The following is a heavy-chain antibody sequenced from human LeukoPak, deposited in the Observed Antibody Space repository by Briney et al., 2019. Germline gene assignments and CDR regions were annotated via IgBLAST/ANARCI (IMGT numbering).Heavy chain of an antibody. Sequence: SETLSLTCAVYGGSFSGYYWSWIRQPPGKGLERIGEINHSGSTNYNPSLKSRVTISVDTSKNQFSLKLSSVTAADTAVYYCARESCSGGSCYSSYLFDYWGQGTLVTVSS. J-gene: IGHJ4*02. V-gene: IGHV4-34*01. CDR1: GGSFSGYY. CDR2: INHSGST. D-gene: IGHD2-15*01. CDR3: ARESCSGGSCYSSYLFDY.